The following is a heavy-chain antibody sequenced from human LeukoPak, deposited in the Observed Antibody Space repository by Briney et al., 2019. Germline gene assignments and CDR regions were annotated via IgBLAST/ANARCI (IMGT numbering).Heavy chain of an antibody. Sequence: PGGSLRLSCAASGFTFDDYAMHWVRQAPGKGLEWVSGISWNSGSIGYADSVKGRFTISRDNAKNSLYLQMNSLRAEDTAVYYCARKYYDSSGYYSIDYWGQGTLVSVSS. J-gene: IGHJ4*02. V-gene: IGHV3-9*01. CDR1: GFTFDDYA. D-gene: IGHD3-22*01. CDR3: ARKYYDSSGYYSIDY. CDR2: ISWNSGSI.